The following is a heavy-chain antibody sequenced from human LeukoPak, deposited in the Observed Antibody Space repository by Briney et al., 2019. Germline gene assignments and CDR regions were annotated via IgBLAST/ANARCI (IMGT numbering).Heavy chain of an antibody. CDR3: ARGLDLPSRFDP. CDR2: INHSGST. Sequence: SETLSLTXAVYGGSFSGYYWSWIRQTPGKGLEWLGEINHSGSTNYNPSLKSRVTISVDTSKNQFSLKLSSVTAADTAVYYCARGLDLPSRFDPWGQGTLVTVSS. J-gene: IGHJ5*02. V-gene: IGHV4-34*01. D-gene: IGHD3/OR15-3a*01. CDR1: GGSFSGYY.